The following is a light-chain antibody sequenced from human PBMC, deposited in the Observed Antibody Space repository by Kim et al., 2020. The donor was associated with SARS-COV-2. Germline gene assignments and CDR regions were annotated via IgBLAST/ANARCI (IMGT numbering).Light chain of an antibody. J-gene: IGKJ5*01. CDR3: QQRSNWPG. CDR1: QSVSSY. V-gene: IGKV3-11*01. CDR2: DAS. Sequence: SLSPGERATLSCSASQSVSSYLAWYQQKPGQAPRLLIYDASNRATGIPARFSGSGSGTDFTLTISSLEPEDFAVYYCQQRSNWPGFGQGTRLEIK.